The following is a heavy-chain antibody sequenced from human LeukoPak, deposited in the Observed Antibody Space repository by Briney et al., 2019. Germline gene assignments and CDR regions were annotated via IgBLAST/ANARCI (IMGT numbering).Heavy chain of an antibody. CDR2: INHSGST. Sequence: SETLSLTCAVYGGSFSGYYWSWIRRPPGKGLEWIGEINHSGSTNYNPSLKSRVTISVDTSKNQFSLKLSSVTAADTAVYYCARGGYCSSTSCSRFYGMDVWGQGTTVTVSS. D-gene: IGHD2-2*01. V-gene: IGHV4-34*01. CDR3: ARGGYCSSTSCSRFYGMDV. CDR1: GGSFSGYY. J-gene: IGHJ6*02.